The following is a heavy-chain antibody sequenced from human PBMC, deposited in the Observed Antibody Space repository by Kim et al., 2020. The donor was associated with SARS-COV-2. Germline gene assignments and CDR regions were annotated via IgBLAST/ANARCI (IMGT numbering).Heavy chain of an antibody. Sequence: SETLSLTCTVSGGSISSYYWSWIRQPPGKGLEWIGYIYYSGSTNYNPSLKSRVTISVDTSKNQFSLKLSSVTAADTAVYYCARHSGYEHRYYYGMDVWGQGTTVTVSS. CDR1: GGSISSYY. D-gene: IGHD5-12*01. CDR3: ARHSGYEHRYYYGMDV. J-gene: IGHJ6*02. CDR2: IYYSGST. V-gene: IGHV4-59*01.